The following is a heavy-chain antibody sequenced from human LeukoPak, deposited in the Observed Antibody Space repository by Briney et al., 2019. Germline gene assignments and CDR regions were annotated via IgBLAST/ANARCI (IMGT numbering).Heavy chain of an antibody. CDR3: ARDNGSGSYYNAPGY. D-gene: IGHD3-10*01. CDR1: GFTFSSYS. CDR2: IWYDGSNK. V-gene: IGHV3-33*08. Sequence: PGGSLRLSCAASGFTFSSYSMNWVRQAPGKGLEWVAVIWYDGSNKYYADSVKGRFTISRDNSKNTLYLQMNSLRAEDTAVYYCARDNGSGSYYNAPGYWGQGTLVTVSS. J-gene: IGHJ4*02.